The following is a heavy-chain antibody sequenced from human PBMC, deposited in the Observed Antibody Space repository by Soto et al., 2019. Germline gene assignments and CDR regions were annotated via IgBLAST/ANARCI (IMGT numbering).Heavy chain of an antibody. D-gene: IGHD2-2*01. Sequence: EVRLLESGGGLVQPGGSLRLSCVASGFTFSNYAMSWVRQAPGKGLEWVSVVTGRSSSTYYADSVEGRFIISRDNSRNTLLLQMNSLGADDTAVYYCTKQLPSKKNQRRWADAFHIWGQGTILTVSS. J-gene: IGHJ3*02. CDR3: TKQLPSKKNQRRWADAFHI. CDR2: VTGRSSST. CDR1: GFTFSNYA. V-gene: IGHV3-23*01.